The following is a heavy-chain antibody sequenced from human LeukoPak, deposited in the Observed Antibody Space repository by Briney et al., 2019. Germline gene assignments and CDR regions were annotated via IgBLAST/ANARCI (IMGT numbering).Heavy chain of an antibody. Sequence: GRSLRLSCAASGFTFSSYAKHWVRQAPGKGLEWVAVISYDGSNKYYADSVKGRFTISRDNSKNTLYLQMNSLRAEDTAVYYCARDGPGTSMVRGVISEMFDYWGQGTLVTVSS. V-gene: IGHV3-30*04. D-gene: IGHD3-10*01. CDR3: ARDGPGTSMVRGVISEMFDY. CDR1: GFTFSSYA. CDR2: ISYDGSNK. J-gene: IGHJ4*02.